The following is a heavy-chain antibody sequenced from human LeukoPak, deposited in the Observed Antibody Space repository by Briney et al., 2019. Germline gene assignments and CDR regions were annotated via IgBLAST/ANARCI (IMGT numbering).Heavy chain of an antibody. D-gene: IGHD3-22*01. CDR1: GYTSTSYA. J-gene: IGHJ4*02. Sequence: ASVKVSCKASGYTSTSYAMHWVRQAPGQRLEWMGWINAGNGNTKYSQKFQGRVTITRDTSASTAYMELSSLRSEDTAVYYCAREDSSGYYNFDYWGQGTLVTVSS. V-gene: IGHV1-3*01. CDR2: INAGNGNT. CDR3: AREDSSGYYNFDY.